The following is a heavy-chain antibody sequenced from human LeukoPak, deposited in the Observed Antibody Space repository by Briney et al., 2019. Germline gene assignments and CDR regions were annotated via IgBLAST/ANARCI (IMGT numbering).Heavy chain of an antibody. V-gene: IGHV4-4*07. D-gene: IGHD2-2*01. CDR2: IYTSGST. CDR1: GGSIDIYY. CDR3: ARTTEDCSSTSCYQYWFDP. Sequence: SETLSLTCTVSGGSIDIYYWSWIRQPAGKGLEWIGRIYTSGSTNYNPSLKTRVTMSVDTSKNQFSLKLSSVTAADTAVYYCARTTEDCSSTSCYQYWFDPWGQGTLVTVSS. J-gene: IGHJ5*02.